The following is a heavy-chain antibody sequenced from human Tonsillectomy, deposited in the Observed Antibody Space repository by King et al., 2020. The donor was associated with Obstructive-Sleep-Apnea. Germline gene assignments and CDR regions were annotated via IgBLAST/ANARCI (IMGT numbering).Heavy chain of an antibody. J-gene: IGHJ3*02. V-gene: IGHV4-39*07. D-gene: IGHD3-9*01. CDR1: GDSISSRSYY. CDR3: ARDNILTGYAARDAFDI. Sequence: QLKESGPGLVKPSETLSLTCTVSGDSISSRSYYWGWIRQPPGKGLEWIGSIYYSGSTYYNPSLKSRVTISVDTSKNQFSLRLSSVTAADTAVYYCARDNILTGYAARDAFDIWGHGTMVTVSS. CDR2: IYYSGST.